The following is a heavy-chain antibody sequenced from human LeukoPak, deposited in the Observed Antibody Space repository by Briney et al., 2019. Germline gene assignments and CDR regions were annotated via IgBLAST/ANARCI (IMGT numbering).Heavy chain of an antibody. V-gene: IGHV3-15*01. CDR3: TTGRIAAAGIDY. D-gene: IGHD6-13*01. CDR1: GFTFSNAW. Sequence: GGSLRLSCAASGFTFSNAWMSWVRQAPGKGLEWVSRIKSKTDGGTTDYAAPVKGRFTISRDDSKNTLYLQMNSLKTEDTAVYYCTTGRIAAAGIDYWGQGTLVTVSS. J-gene: IGHJ4*02. CDR2: IKSKTDGGTT.